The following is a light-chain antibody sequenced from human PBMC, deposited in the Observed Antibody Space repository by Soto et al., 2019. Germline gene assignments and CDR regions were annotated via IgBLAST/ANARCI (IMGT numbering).Light chain of an antibody. Sequence: DIQLTQSPSFLSASVGDRVTITCRASQGISSYLAWYQQKPGKAPKLLIYAASTLQSGVPSRFSGSESGTEFTLTISTLQPEDFATYYWQQLNSYPLTFGRGTKVEIK. V-gene: IGKV1-9*01. CDR2: AAS. CDR3: QQLNSYPLT. J-gene: IGKJ4*01. CDR1: QGISSY.